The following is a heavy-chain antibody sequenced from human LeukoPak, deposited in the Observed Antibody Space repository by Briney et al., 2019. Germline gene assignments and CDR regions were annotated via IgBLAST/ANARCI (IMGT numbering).Heavy chain of an antibody. Sequence: SETLSLTCTVSGGSISSYYWSWIRQSPGKGLEWIGYIYYSGSINYNPSLKSRVTFSVDTSKNQFSLRLSSVTAADTAVYYCARESRSYGGHESFDPWGQGTLVTVSS. CDR1: GGSISSYY. CDR2: IYYSGSI. CDR3: ARESRSYGGHESFDP. J-gene: IGHJ5*02. D-gene: IGHD6-13*01. V-gene: IGHV4-59*08.